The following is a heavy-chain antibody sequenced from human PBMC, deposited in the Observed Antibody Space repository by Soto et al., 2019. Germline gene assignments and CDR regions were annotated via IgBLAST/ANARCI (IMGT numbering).Heavy chain of an antibody. CDR2: ISSTGLYT. Sequence: GGSLRLSCAASGFSFTTYGMSWDRQAPGKVLEWVSDISSTGLYTYLADSVKGRFTVSRDNSKNTLYLQMNSLRVDDTAVYFCTKSWLFEKNWFDPWGQGXLVTVYS. J-gene: IGHJ5*02. D-gene: IGHD3-22*01. CDR1: GFSFTTYG. CDR3: TKSWLFEKNWFDP. V-gene: IGHV3-23*01.